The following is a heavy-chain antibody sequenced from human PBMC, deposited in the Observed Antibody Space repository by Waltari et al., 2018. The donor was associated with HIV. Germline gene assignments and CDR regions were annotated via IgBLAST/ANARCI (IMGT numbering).Heavy chain of an antibody. J-gene: IGHJ2*01. V-gene: IGHV1-18*01. D-gene: IGHD4-17*01. CDR2: FNSYNGDT. Sequence: HVHLMQSGVELKKTAASVQLSCKTSGYTFTTFGINWVRQAPGQGLEWMGWFNSYNGDTKYAQKFQDRVTMTTDTSTSTAYMELRSLRSDDTAVYYCARFFPTATTTGWYLDLWGPGTLVTMSS. CDR1: GYTFTTFG. CDR3: ARFFPTATTTGWYLDL.